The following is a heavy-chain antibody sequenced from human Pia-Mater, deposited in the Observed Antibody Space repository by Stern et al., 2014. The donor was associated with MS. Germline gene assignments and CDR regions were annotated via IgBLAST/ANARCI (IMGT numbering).Heavy chain of an antibody. J-gene: IGHJ3*02. CDR3: ARDYGMTTTTGAFDI. Sequence: VQLVESGAEVKKPGSSVKVSCKASGGTFSSYAISWVRQAPGQGPEGMGGIIPIFGTANYAQKFQGRVTITADKSPSTAYMELSSLRSEDTAVYYCARDYGMTTTTGAFDIWGQGTMVTVSS. CDR2: IIPIFGTA. D-gene: IGHD5-24*01. CDR1: GGTFSSYA. V-gene: IGHV1-69*06.